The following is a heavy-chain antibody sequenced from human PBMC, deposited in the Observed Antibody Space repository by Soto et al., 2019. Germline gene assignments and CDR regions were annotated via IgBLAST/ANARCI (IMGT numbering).Heavy chain of an antibody. J-gene: IGHJ4*02. CDR2: INPSGST. Sequence: SQTLSLTCAVYGGSLSGYYWSWILQPPGKGLEWIGEINPSGSTNFNPSLKSRVTISVDTSKNQFSMKLTSVTAADTAVYFSARGRKEYSSSWYVDWGQGTLVTVSS. V-gene: IGHV4-34*01. CDR3: ARGRKEYSSSWYVD. CDR1: GGSLSGYY. D-gene: IGHD6-13*01.